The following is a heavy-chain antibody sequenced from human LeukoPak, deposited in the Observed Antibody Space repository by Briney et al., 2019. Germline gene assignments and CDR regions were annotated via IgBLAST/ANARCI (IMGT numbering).Heavy chain of an antibody. CDR2: INPSGGST. Sequence: GASVKVSCKASGYTFTSYYMHWVRQAPGQGLEWMGIINPSGGSTSYAQKFQGRVTMTRDTSTSTVYMELSSLRSEDTAVYYCAREGYPVQYYDFWSGYWGTWFDPWGQGTLVTVSS. V-gene: IGHV1-46*01. CDR3: AREGYPVQYYDFWSGYWGTWFDP. CDR1: GYTFTSYY. J-gene: IGHJ5*02. D-gene: IGHD3-3*01.